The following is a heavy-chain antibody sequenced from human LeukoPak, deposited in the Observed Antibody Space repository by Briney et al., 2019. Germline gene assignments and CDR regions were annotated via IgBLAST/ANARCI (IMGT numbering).Heavy chain of an antibody. V-gene: IGHV1-2*02. CDR1: GYTFTGNN. J-gene: IGHJ5*02. D-gene: IGHD2-8*01. Sequence: GASVKVSCKAFGYTFTGNNIYWVRQAPGQGLEWMGWINPNSGGTNYAQKFQGRVTMTRDTSISTAYMELSRLRSDDTAVYYCARGKRILGVGFDPWGQGTLVTVSS. CDR3: ARGKRILGVGFDP. CDR2: INPNSGGT.